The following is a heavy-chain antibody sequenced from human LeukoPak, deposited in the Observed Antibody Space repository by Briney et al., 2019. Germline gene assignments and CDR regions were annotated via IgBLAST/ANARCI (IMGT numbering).Heavy chain of an antibody. V-gene: IGHV4-4*02. Sequence: SETLSLTCAVSGDSINSFDWWSRVRPSPPRGLERSGAIYHSGGTNYNPSLKSRVTISIDKSNNQLSLKLTPVTAADPAVYFCVGNGYYALDSWGQGTLVTVAS. CDR1: GDSINSFDW. D-gene: IGHD2/OR15-2a*01. CDR2: IYHSGGT. J-gene: IGHJ4*02. CDR3: VGNGYYALDS.